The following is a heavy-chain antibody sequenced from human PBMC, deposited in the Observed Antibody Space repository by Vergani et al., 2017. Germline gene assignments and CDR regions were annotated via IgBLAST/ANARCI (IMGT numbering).Heavy chain of an antibody. CDR1: GFSLSTSGMR. CDR3: ARSSNWRSTGFDD. D-gene: IGHD1-20*01. J-gene: IGHJ4*02. V-gene: IGHV2-70*04. Sequence: QVTLKESGPALVKPTQTLTLTCTFSGFSLSTSGMRVSWIRQPPGKALEWLARIDWEDDKFYSTSLKTRLTICKDTSKNQLVLTMTNMDPVDTATYYWARSSNWRSTGFDDWSQGTLVTVSS. CDR2: IDWEDDK.